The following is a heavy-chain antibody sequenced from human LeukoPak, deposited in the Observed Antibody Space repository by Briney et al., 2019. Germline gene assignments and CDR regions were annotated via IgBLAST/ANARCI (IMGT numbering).Heavy chain of an antibody. CDR1: GDTVSSNTAA. Sequence: SQTLSLTCAISGDTVSSNTAAWNWIRQSPSRGLEWLGRTYYRSKWNNDYAVSVQNRITINPDTSKNQFSLQLKSATPEDTAVYYCTRQRSPSTDYYGMDVWGQGTTVTVSS. V-gene: IGHV6-1*01. CDR3: TRQRSPSTDYYGMDV. J-gene: IGHJ6*02. D-gene: IGHD6-6*01. CDR2: TYYRSKWNN.